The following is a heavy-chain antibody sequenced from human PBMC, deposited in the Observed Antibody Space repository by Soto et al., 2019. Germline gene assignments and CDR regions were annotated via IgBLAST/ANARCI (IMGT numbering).Heavy chain of an antibody. CDR2: INSDGSSI. CDR3: AKDWYHTIDS. J-gene: IGHJ4*02. Sequence: GGSLRLSCATSGFDYSNTWIHWVRQVPGQGLVWVSRINSDGSSIIYADSVKGRFTLSRDNAKNTVHLQMSSLRVEDTAVYYCAKDWYHTIDSWGQG. D-gene: IGHD1-20*01. CDR1: GFDYSNTW. V-gene: IGHV3-74*01.